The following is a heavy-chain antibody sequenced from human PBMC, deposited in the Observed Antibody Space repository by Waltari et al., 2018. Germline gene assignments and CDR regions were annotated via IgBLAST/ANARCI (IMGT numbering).Heavy chain of an antibody. CDR3: ARDGHSSSWYGGTGWFDP. V-gene: IGHV1-69*12. J-gene: IGHJ5*02. CDR2: IIPIFGTA. D-gene: IGHD6-13*01. CDR1: GGTFSSYA. Sequence: QVQLVQSGAEVKKPGSSVNVSCKASGGTFSSYAISWVRQAPGQGLEWMGGIIPIFGTANYAQKFQGRVTITADESTSTAYMELSSLRSEDTAVYYCARDGHSSSWYGGTGWFDPWGQGTLVTVSS.